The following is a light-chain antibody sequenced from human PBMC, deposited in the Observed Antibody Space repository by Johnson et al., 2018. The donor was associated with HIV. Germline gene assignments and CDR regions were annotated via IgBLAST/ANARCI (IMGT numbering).Light chain of an antibody. CDR1: SSNIGNNY. J-gene: IGLJ1*01. V-gene: IGLV1-51*02. CDR2: EST. Sequence: QSVLTQPPSVSAAPGQKVTISCSGSSSNIGNNYVSWYQQLPGTAPKLLIYESTNRPPGIPDRFSGSKSWTSATLGISGLQTGSEADYYCGTWDSRLNVYLFGTGTKVTVL. CDR3: GTWDSRLNVYL.